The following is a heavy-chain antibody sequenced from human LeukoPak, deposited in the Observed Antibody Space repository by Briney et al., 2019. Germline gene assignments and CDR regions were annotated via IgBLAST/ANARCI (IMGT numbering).Heavy chain of an antibody. Sequence: SETLSLTCTVSGGSISSGSYYWSWIRQPAGKGLEWIGRIYTSGSTNYNPSLKSRVTISVDTSKNQFSLKLSSVTAADTAVYYCARDYYDILTGYQRGFDPWGQGTLVTVTS. J-gene: IGHJ5*02. CDR2: IYTSGST. CDR1: GGSISSGSYY. V-gene: IGHV4-61*02. D-gene: IGHD3-9*01. CDR3: ARDYYDILTGYQRGFDP.